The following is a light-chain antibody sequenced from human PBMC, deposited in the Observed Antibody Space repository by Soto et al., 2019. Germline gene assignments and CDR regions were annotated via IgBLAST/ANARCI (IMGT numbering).Light chain of an antibody. CDR2: GNS. CDR3: QSYDSSLSGFAV. Sequence: QSVLTQPPSVSGAPGQRVTISCTGSSSNIGAGYDVHWYQELPGTAPKLLIYGNSNRPSGVPDRFSGSKSGTSASLAITGLTAGDEADYYCQSYDSSLSGFAVLGGGTQLTVL. V-gene: IGLV1-40*01. CDR1: SSNIGAGYD. J-gene: IGLJ7*01.